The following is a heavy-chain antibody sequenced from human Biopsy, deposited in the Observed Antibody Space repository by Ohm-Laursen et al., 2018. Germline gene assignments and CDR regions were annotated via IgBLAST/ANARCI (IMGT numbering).Heavy chain of an antibody. CDR1: GFSFNTYT. Sequence: GTLSLTCAASGFSFNTYTMNWVRQAPGKGLEWVSSISGSSTYIHYADSVKGRCTISRDNAKSSLYLQMNSLSAEDTAVYYCARDQGSYYYGMDVWGQGTTVTVSS. CDR3: ARDQGSYYYGMDV. J-gene: IGHJ6*02. CDR2: ISGSSTYI. V-gene: IGHV3-21*06.